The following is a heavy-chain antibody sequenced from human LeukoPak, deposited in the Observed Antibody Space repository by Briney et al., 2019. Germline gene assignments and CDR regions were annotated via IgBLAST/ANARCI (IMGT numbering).Heavy chain of an antibody. J-gene: IGHJ5*02. CDR2: IYPGDSDT. Sequence: GESLKISCKGSGYSFTSYWIGWVRQMPGKGLEWMGMIYPGDSDTRYSPSIQGQVTTSADKSISTAYLQWSSLKASDTAMYYCARRGAYCSSTCCYFSNWFDPWGQGTLVAVSS. D-gene: IGHD2-2*01. V-gene: IGHV5-51*01. CDR3: ARRGAYCSSTCCYFSNWFDP. CDR1: GYSFTSYW.